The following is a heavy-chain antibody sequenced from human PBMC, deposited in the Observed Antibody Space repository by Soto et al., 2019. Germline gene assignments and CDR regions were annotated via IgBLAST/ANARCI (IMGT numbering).Heavy chain of an antibody. CDR2: ISYDGSNK. CDR3: ARDGVDIVATIQLDY. Sequence: PGGSLRLSCAASGFTFSSYAMHWVRQAPGNGLEWVAVISYDGSNKYYADSVKGRFTISRDNSKNTLFLQMNSLRAEDTAVYYCARDGVDIVATIQLDYWGQGTLVTVSS. CDR1: GFTFSSYA. D-gene: IGHD5-12*01. J-gene: IGHJ4*02. V-gene: IGHV3-30-3*01.